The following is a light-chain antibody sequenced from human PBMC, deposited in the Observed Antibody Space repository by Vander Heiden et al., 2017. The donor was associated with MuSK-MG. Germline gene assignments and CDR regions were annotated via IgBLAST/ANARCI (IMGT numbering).Light chain of an antibody. CDR2: DAS. CDR3: QQRSSWPWT. V-gene: IGKV3-11*01. J-gene: IGKJ1*01. Sequence: EIVLTQSPATLSLSPGERATLSCRASQSVTTYLAWYQQKPVQAPRLLIYDASTRATGIPARFRGTTSGTDFTLTISILEPEDFAVYYCQQRSSWPWTFGLGTKV. CDR1: QSVTTY.